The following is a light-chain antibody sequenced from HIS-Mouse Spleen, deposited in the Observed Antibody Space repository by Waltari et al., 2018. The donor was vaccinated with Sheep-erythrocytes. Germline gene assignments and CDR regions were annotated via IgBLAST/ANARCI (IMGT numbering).Light chain of an antibody. V-gene: IGKV1-12*01. CDR2: AAS. J-gene: IGKJ5*01. CDR3: QQANSVPIT. Sequence: DIQMTQSPSSVSASVGDRVTTPCRASQGISSWLAWYQQKPGNAPKLLIYAASTLQRGVPSRFSGSESGTDFTLTISSLQPEDFATYYWQQANSVPITFGQGTRLEIK. CDR1: QGISSW.